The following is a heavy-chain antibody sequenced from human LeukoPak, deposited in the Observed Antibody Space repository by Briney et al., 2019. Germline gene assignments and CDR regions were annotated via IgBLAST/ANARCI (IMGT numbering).Heavy chain of an antibody. J-gene: IGHJ6*02. CDR3: ARDSIYGSGTYFDYFFYNGMDV. CDR1: GFTFSSYE. Sequence: PGGSLRLSCTASGFTFSSYEMNWVRQAPGKGLEWVSHISSSGTIIYYADSVKGRFTISRDNTKNSLYLQMNSLRAEDTAVYYCARDSIYGSGTYFDYFFYNGMDVWGQGTTVTVSS. V-gene: IGHV3-48*03. D-gene: IGHD3-10*01. CDR2: ISSSGTII.